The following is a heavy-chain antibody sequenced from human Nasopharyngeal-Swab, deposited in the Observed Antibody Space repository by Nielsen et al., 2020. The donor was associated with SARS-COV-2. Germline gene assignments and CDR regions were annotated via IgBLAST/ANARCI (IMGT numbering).Heavy chain of an antibody. CDR3: AKEPVTTVTTYNVLDYYGMDV. J-gene: IGHJ6*02. D-gene: IGHD4-17*01. CDR1: GFTFSSYG. V-gene: IGHV3-30*18. Sequence: GGSLRLSCAASGFTFSSYGMHWVRQAPGKGLEWVAVISYDGSNKYYADSVKGRFTISRDNSKNTLYLQMNSLRAEDTAVYYCAKEPVTTVTTYNVLDYYGMDVWGQGTTVTVSS. CDR2: ISYDGSNK.